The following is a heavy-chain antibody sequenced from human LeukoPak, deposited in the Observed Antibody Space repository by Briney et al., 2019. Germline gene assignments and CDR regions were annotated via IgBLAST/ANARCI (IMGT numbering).Heavy chain of an antibody. J-gene: IGHJ5*02. Sequence: KASETLSLTCTVSGGSISSGGYYWSWIRQHPGKGLEWIGYIYYSGSTYYNPSLKSRVTISVDTSKDQFSLKLSSVTAADTAVYYCAREDYYDSSGYNNWFDPWGQGTLVTVSS. D-gene: IGHD3-22*01. V-gene: IGHV4-31*03. CDR2: IYYSGST. CDR1: GGSISSGGYY. CDR3: AREDYYDSSGYNNWFDP.